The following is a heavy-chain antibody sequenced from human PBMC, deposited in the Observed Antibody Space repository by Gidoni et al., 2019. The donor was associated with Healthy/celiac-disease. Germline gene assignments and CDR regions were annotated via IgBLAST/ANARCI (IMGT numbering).Heavy chain of an antibody. CDR1: GFPFSGSA. CDR2: IRSKANSYAT. CDR3: TRRDRGGEDY. D-gene: IGHD3-10*01. J-gene: IGHJ4*02. Sequence: EVQLVESGGGLVQPGGSLKLSCAAPGFPFSGSAMHWVRQASGKGLEWVGRIRSKANSYATAYAASVKGRFTISRDDSKNTAYLQMNSLKTEDTAVYYCTRRDRGGEDYWGQGTLVTVSS. V-gene: IGHV3-73*02.